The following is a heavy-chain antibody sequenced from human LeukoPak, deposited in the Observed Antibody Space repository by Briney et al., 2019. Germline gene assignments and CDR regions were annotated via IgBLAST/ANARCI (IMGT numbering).Heavy chain of an antibody. CDR2: ISGSGGST. V-gene: IGHV3-23*01. Sequence: GGSLRLSCAASGFTFSSYAMSWVRQAPGKGLEWVSAISGSGGSTYYADSVKGRFTISRDNSKNTLYLQMNSLRAEDTAVYYCAKEAGSSGWYYYYMDVWGKGTTVTVSS. J-gene: IGHJ6*03. CDR3: AKEAGSSGWYYYYMDV. CDR1: GFTFSSYA. D-gene: IGHD6-19*01.